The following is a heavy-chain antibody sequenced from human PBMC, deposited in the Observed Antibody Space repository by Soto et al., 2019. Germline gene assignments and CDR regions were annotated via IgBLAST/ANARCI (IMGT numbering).Heavy chain of an antibody. CDR2: ISSSSSTI. V-gene: IGHV3-48*01. CDR3: ARDIAYYYDSSGGY. D-gene: IGHD3-22*01. J-gene: IGHJ4*02. Sequence: GGSLRLSCAASGVTFSSYSMNWVRQAPGKGLEWVSYISSSSSTIYYADSVKGRFTISRDNAKNSLYLQMNSLRAEDTAVYYCARDIAYYYDSSGGYWGQGTLVTVSS. CDR1: GVTFSSYS.